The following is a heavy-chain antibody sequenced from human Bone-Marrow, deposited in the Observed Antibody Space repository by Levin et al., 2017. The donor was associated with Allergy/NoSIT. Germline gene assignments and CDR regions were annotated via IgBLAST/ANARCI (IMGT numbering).Heavy chain of an antibody. D-gene: IGHD2-2*01. J-gene: IGHJ6*02. CDR3: TTDSYCSSTSCYYPVRYGLDV. CDR1: GFTFRNVW. CDR2: IKSKAEVGTT. Sequence: LSLPCAASGFTFRNVWMSWVRQAPGKGLEWVGRIKSKAEVGTTDYAAPVEGRFIISRDDSKNTLYLQMNSLKTEDTAVYYCTTDSYCSSTSCYYPVRYGLDVWGQGTTVTVSS. V-gene: IGHV3-15*01.